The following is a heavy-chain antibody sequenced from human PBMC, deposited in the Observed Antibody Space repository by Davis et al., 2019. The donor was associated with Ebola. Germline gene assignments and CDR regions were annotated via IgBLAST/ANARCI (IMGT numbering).Heavy chain of an antibody. D-gene: IGHD2-8*02. CDR2: ISSSSSYI. CDR1: GFTFSSYS. CDR3: ARESYCTGGVCYYRY. V-gene: IGHV3-21*04. Sequence: PGGSLRLSCAASGFTFSSYSMNWVRQAPGKGLEWVSSISSSSSYIYYADSVKGRFTISRDNSKNTLSLEMNSLRAEDTAVYYCARESYCTGGVCYYRYWGQGTLVTVSS. J-gene: IGHJ4*02.